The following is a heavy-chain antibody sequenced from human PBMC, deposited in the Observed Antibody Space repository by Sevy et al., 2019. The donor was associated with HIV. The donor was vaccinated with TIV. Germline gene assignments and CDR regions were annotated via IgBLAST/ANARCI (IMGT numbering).Heavy chain of an antibody. CDR2: ISGSSNYK. Sequence: GGSLRLSCAASGFTFSSYNMNWVRQAPGKGLEWVSSISGSSNYKYYAESLKGRFFISRDNAKNTLYLQMNSLRADDTAVYYCARGPPDGSYDYFDYWGQGTLVTVSS. V-gene: IGHV3-21*06. CDR3: ARGPPDGSYDYFDY. J-gene: IGHJ4*02. D-gene: IGHD1-26*01. CDR1: GFTFSSYN.